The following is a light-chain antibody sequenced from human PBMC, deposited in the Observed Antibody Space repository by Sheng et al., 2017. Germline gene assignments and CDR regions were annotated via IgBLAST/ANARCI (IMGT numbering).Light chain of an antibody. CDR1: QRVNINY. Sequence: EFVLTQSPGTLSLSPGETATLSCRASQRVNINYLSWYQQKPGQAPRLLVYGASSRATGTPDRFSGSGSGTDFTLTISRLEPEDFAVYYCQQYNHSPVTFGPGTRVDI. CDR3: QQYNHSPVT. J-gene: IGKJ3*01. V-gene: IGKV3-20*01. CDR2: GAS.